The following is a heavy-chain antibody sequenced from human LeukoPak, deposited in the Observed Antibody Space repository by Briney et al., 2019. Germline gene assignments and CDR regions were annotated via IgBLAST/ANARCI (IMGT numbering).Heavy chain of an antibody. CDR2: ISYDGSNK. Sequence: PGRSLRLSCAASGFTFSSYAMHWVRQAPGKGLEWVAVISYDGSNKYYADSVKGRFTISRDNSKNTLFLQMNSLRAEDTAVFYCARDRVTAMVHDAFDIWGQGTVVTVSS. CDR3: ARDRVTAMVHDAFDI. J-gene: IGHJ3*02. D-gene: IGHD5-18*01. V-gene: IGHV3-30*04. CDR1: GFTFSSYA.